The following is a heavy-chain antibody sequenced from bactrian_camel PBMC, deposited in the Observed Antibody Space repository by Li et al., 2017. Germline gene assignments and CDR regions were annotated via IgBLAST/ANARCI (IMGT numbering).Heavy chain of an antibody. Sequence: HVQLVESGGGSVQAGGSLRLSCAASGHTYNYNFMAWFRQAPGKEREGVAAIAGDGRTDYADSVKGRFTISRDNAKITLYLQLNSLKTEDMAMYYCTKETEWVGYHEFAVHWGQGTQVTVS. V-gene: IGHV3S53*01. CDR2: IAGDGRT. CDR1: GHTYNYNF. J-gene: IGHJ4*01. D-gene: IGHD5*01. CDR3: TKETEWVGYHEFAVH.